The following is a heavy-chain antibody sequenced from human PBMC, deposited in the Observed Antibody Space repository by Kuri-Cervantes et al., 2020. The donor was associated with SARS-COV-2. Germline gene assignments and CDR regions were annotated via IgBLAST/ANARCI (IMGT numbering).Heavy chain of an antibody. V-gene: IGHV3-7*01. CDR1: GFTFSSHW. CDR2: IRYDGSNK. CDR3: ARASAGSSWGYYYYMAV. D-gene: IGHD1-26*01. Sequence: GGSLRLSCAASGFTFSSHWMSWVRQAPGKGLEWVAFIRYDGSNKYYADSVKGRFTISRDNAGNSLFLQMNSLRSEDTAVYYCARASAGSSWGYYYYMAVCGIGTTVTDSS. J-gene: IGHJ6*03.